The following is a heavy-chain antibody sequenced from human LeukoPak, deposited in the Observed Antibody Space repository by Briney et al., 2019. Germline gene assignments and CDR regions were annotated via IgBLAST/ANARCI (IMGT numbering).Heavy chain of an antibody. CDR3: ARAGGVYDSSGYYGGGHFDY. V-gene: IGHV3-11*01. D-gene: IGHD3-22*01. CDR1: GFTFSDYY. J-gene: IGHJ4*02. Sequence: GGSLRLSCAASGFTFSDYYMSWLRQAPGKGLEWVSYISSSGSTIYYADSVKGGFSISSDNAKNSLYLQMNSLRAEETAVYYCARAGGVYDSSGYYGGGHFDYWGQGTLVTVSS. CDR2: ISSSGSTI.